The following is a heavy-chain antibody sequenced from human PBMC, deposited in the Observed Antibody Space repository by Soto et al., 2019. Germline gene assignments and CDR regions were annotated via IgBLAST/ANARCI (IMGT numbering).Heavy chain of an antibody. CDR3: ARGRRFFYSYGLAYDYYGMDV. V-gene: IGHV4-34*01. CDR1: GGSFSGYY. CDR2: INHSGST. Sequence: SETLSLTCAVYGGSFSGYYWSWIRQPPGKGLEWIGEINHSGSTNYNPSLKSRVTISVDTSKNQFSLKLSSVTAADTAVYYCARGRRFFYSYGLAYDYYGMDVWDQGTTVTVSS. D-gene: IGHD5-18*01. J-gene: IGHJ6*02.